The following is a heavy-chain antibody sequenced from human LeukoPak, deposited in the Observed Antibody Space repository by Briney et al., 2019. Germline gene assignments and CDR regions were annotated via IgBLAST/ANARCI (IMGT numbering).Heavy chain of an antibody. CDR1: GGSISSYY. CDR3: ARDLGPMTTVDYYGMDV. CDR2: IYTSGST. V-gene: IGHV4-4*07. J-gene: IGHJ6*02. D-gene: IGHD4-23*01. Sequence: SETLSLTCTVSGGSISSYYWSWIRQPAGKGLEWIGRIYTSGSTNYNPSLKSRVTMSVDTSKNQFSLKLSSVTAADTAVYYCARDLGPMTTVDYYGMDVWGQGTTVTVSS.